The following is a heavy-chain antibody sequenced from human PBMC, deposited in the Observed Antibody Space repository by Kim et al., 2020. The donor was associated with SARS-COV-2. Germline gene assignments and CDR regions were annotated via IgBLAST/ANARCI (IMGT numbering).Heavy chain of an antibody. CDR3: ARRESTGWSIDY. J-gene: IGHJ4*02. Sequence: TASAQKFQGRVTRTRDPSINTAYMELSSLRSDDTAVYYCARRESTGWSIDYWGQGTLVTVS. CDR2: T. V-gene: IGHV1-2*02. D-gene: IGHD6-19*01.